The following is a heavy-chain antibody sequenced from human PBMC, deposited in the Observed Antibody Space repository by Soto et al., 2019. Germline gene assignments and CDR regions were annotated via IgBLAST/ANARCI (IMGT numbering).Heavy chain of an antibody. V-gene: IGHV6-1*01. J-gene: IGHJ6*02. CDR2: TYYRSKWFN. CDR3: ARGAWEYCGGDYYSALPHYGMDV. CDR1: GDSVSSNSAA. D-gene: IGHD2-21*02. Sequence: SQTLSLTCAISGDSVSSNSAAWNWIRQSPSRGLEWLGRTYYRSKWFNDYAVSVKSRIAINPDTSKNQFSLQLNSVTPEDTAVYFCARGAWEYCGGDYYSALPHYGMDVWGQGTTVTVSS.